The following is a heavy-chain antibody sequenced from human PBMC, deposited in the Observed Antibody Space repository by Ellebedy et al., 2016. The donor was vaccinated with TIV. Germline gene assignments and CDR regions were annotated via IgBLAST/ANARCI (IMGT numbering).Heavy chain of an antibody. CDR1: GFTFSNYA. CDR3: AKHSDSWFYFDY. D-gene: IGHD6-13*01. Sequence: GESLKISCAASGFTFSNYATSWVRQAPGKGLEWVSTISGSGGSTYYADSVKGRFTVSRGNSKNTLYLQMNNLRAEDTAIYYCAKHSDSWFYFDYWGQGTLVTVSS. CDR2: ISGSGGST. V-gene: IGHV3-23*01. J-gene: IGHJ4*02.